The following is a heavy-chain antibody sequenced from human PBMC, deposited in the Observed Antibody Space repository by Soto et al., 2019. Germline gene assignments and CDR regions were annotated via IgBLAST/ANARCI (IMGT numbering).Heavy chain of an antibody. V-gene: IGHV3-23*01. D-gene: IGHD5-12*01. CDR3: AKGDIASPTLSGMDV. Sequence: GGSLRLSCAASGFTFSSYAMSWVRQAPGKGLEWVSAISGSGGSTYYADSVKGRFTISRDNSKNTLYLQMNSLRAEDTAVYYCAKGDIASPTLSGMDVWGQGTTVTVSS. CDR1: GFTFSSYA. CDR2: ISGSGGST. J-gene: IGHJ6*02.